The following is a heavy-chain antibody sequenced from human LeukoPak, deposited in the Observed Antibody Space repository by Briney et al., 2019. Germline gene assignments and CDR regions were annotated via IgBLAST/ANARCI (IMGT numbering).Heavy chain of an antibody. CDR3: ARDHDYTFDY. CDR2: INPDGSEK. J-gene: IGHJ4*02. V-gene: IGHV3-7*01. CDR1: GLTFSDYY. D-gene: IGHD3-16*01. Sequence: GGSLRLSCAASGLTFSDYYMSWIRQAPGKGLEWVAKINPDGSEKNYVDSVKGRFTISRDNAKNSLFLQMNNLRAEDTAVYYCARDHDYTFDYWGQGTLVTVSS.